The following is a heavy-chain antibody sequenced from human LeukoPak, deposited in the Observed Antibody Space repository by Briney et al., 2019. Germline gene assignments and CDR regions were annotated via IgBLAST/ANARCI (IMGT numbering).Heavy chain of an antibody. V-gene: IGHV5-51*01. J-gene: IGHJ6*03. CDR3: ARHGRYYDSSGYGYYYYYMDV. Sequence: GESLKISCKGSGYSFTSYWIGWVRQMPGKGLEWMGIIYPGDSDTRYCPSFQGQVTISADKSVSTAYLQWSSLKASDTAMYYCARHGRYYDSSGYGYYYYYMDVWGKGTTVTVSS. CDR2: IYPGDSDT. D-gene: IGHD3-22*01. CDR1: GYSFTSYW.